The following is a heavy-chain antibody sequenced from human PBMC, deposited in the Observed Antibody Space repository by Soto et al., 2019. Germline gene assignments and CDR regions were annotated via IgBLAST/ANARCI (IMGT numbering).Heavy chain of an antibody. D-gene: IGHD6-19*01. CDR3: ARDRCMDSSGWYEGDAFDI. J-gene: IGHJ3*02. V-gene: IGHV1-2*04. CDR2: INPNSGGT. Sequence: ASVKVSCKASGYTFTGYYMHWVRQAPGQGLEWMGWINPNSGGTNYAQKFQGWVTMTRDTSISTVYMELSRLRSDDTAVYYCARDRCMDSSGWYEGDAFDISGQGTMVTVSS. CDR1: GYTFTGYY.